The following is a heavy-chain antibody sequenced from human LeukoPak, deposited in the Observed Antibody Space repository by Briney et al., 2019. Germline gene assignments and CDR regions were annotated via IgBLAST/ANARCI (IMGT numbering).Heavy chain of an antibody. J-gene: IGHJ3*02. CDR1: GYSISSGYY. Sequence: SETLSLTCTVSGYSISSGYYWGWLRPPPGEGLELIGTNYHSGSTYYNPSLKSRLTISVDTSKNQLSLKLSSVTAADTAVYYCARAENYGDLYPAAFDIWGQGTMVTVSS. D-gene: IGHD4-17*01. CDR2: NYHSGST. V-gene: IGHV4-38-2*02. CDR3: ARAENYGDLYPAAFDI.